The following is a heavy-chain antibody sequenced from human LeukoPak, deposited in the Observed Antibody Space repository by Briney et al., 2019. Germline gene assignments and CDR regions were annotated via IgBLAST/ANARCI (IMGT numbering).Heavy chain of an antibody. V-gene: IGHV3-43*01. CDR2: ISWDGGST. J-gene: IGHJ6*03. Sequence: GGSLRLSCAASGFTFDDYTMHWVRQAPGKGLEWVSLISWDGGSTYYADSVKGRFTISRDNSKNSLYLQMNSLRTEDTALYYCAKDATRRRHYYYYMDVWGKGTTVTVSS. CDR3: AKDATRRRHYYYYMDV. CDR1: GFTFDDYT.